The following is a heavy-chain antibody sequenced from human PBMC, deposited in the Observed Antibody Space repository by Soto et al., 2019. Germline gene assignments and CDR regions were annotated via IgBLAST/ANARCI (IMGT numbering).Heavy chain of an antibody. CDR3: AKAPGVVPDLRRYYMDV. D-gene: IGHD2-2*01. Sequence: GGSLRLSCAASGFTFSSYGMHWVRQAPGKGLEWVAVISYDGSNKYYADSVKGRFTISRDNSKNTLYLQMNSLRAEDTAVYYCAKAPGVVPDLRRYYMDVWGKGTTVTVSS. CDR1: GFTFSSYG. CDR2: ISYDGSNK. J-gene: IGHJ6*03. V-gene: IGHV3-30*18.